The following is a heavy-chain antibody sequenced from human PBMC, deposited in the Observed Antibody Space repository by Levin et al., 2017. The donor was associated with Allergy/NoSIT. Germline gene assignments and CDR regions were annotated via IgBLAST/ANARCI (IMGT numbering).Heavy chain of an antibody. CDR1: GGSISRTTSF. CDR3: ASSSSWAAFDS. Sequence: SQTLSLTCTVSGGSISRTTSFWGWIRQPPGKGLEWIGGIYYSGSTYYNPSLKSRVTISVDTSKNHFSLKLTSVTAPDTAVYYCASSSSWAAFDSWGQGILVTVSS. J-gene: IGHJ4*02. CDR2: IYYSGST. D-gene: IGHD6-13*01. V-gene: IGHV4-39*02.